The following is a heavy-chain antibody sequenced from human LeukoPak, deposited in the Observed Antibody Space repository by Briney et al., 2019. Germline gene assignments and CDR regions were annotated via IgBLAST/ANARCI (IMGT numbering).Heavy chain of an antibody. CDR3: ARTGAEGTFDY. D-gene: IGHD1-1*01. V-gene: IGHV1-2*06. CDR2: INPNSGGT. Sequence: ASVKVSCKASGYTFTGYYMHWVRQAPGQGLEWMGRINPNSGGTNYAQKFQGSVTITRDTSISTAYMELSRLRSDDTAVYYCARTGAEGTFDYWGQGTLVTVSS. CDR1: GYTFTGYY. J-gene: IGHJ4*02.